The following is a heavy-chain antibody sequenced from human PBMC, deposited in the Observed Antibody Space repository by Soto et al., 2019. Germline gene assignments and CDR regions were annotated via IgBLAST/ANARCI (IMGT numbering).Heavy chain of an antibody. CDR3: AKDLSRRMGTPPYDY. CDR1: GFTFRSYA. Sequence: GGSLRLSCAASGFTFRSYAMSWVRQAPGKGLEWVSAITGSGGATYYADSVKGRFTISRDNSKNTLYLQMNSLRAEDTAVYYCAKDLSRRMGTPPYDYWGQGTLVTVSS. CDR2: ITGSGGAT. D-gene: IGHD7-27*01. V-gene: IGHV3-23*01. J-gene: IGHJ4*02.